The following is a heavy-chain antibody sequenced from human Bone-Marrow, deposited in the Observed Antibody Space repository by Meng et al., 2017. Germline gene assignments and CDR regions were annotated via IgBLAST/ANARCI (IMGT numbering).Heavy chain of an antibody. D-gene: IGHD5-24*01. CDR3: ASRDESRGFDP. V-gene: IGHV4-61*02. Sequence: SETLSLTCTVSGGSISSGSYYWSWIRQPAGKGLEWIGRIYTSGSTNYNPSLKSRVTISVDTSKNQFSLKLSSVTAADTAVYYCASRDESRGFDPWGQGTLVTVSS. J-gene: IGHJ5*02. CDR1: GGSISSGSYY. CDR2: IYTSGST.